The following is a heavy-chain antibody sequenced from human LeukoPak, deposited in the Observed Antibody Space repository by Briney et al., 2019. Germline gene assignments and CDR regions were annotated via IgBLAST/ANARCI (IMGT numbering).Heavy chain of an antibody. CDR1: GDSVSSNSAA. D-gene: IGHD5-18*01. V-gene: IGHV6-1*01. CDR2: TYYRSKWYN. J-gene: IGHJ4*02. CDR3: ARAVGPRGYSYGDPNGDFDC. Sequence: SQTLSLTCAISGDSVSSNSAAWNWIRQSPSRGLEWLGRTYYRSKWYNDYAVSVKSRITINPDTSKNQFSLQLNSVTPEDTAVYYCARAVGPRGYSYGDPNGDFDCWGQGTLVTVSS.